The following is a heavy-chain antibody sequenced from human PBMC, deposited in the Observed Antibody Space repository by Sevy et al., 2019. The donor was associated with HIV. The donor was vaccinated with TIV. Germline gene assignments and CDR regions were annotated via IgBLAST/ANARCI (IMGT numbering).Heavy chain of an antibody. Sequence: GGSLRLSCAASGFTFSSYGMHWVRQAPGKGLEWVAVIWYDGSNKYYADSVKGRFTISRDNSKNTLYLQMNSLRAEDTAVYYCAKEPAAGTGTLYYYYYMDVWGKGTTVTVSS. D-gene: IGHD6-13*01. CDR2: IWYDGSNK. CDR1: GFTFSSYG. CDR3: AKEPAAGTGTLYYYYYMDV. J-gene: IGHJ6*03. V-gene: IGHV3-33*06.